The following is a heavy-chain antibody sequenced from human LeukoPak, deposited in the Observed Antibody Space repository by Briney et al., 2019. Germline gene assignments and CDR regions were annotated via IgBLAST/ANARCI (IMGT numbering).Heavy chain of an antibody. D-gene: IGHD4-17*01. Sequence: ASVKVSCKASGYTFTSYDINWVRQATGQGLEWMGWMNPNSGNTGYAQKFQGRVTMTRNTSISAAYMELSSLRSEDTAVYYCARVVSQYGDYAWIVNWFDPWGQGTLVTVSS. CDR2: MNPNSGNT. CDR1: GYTFTSYD. V-gene: IGHV1-8*01. J-gene: IGHJ5*02. CDR3: ARVVSQYGDYAWIVNWFDP.